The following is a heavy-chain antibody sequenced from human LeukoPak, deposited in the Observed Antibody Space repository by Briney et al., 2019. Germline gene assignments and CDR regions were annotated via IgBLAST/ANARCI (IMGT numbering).Heavy chain of an antibody. J-gene: IGHJ6*03. CDR2: IKQDGGEI. CDR1: GFPFSSYW. D-gene: IGHD3-3*01. Sequence: GGSLRLSCAASGFPFSSYWMSWVRQAPGKGLEWVANIKQDGGEIFYVDSVKGRFTISRDNAKNSLYLQMNSLRAEDTAVYYCAKAQDFWSGGYMDVWGKGTTVTVSS. CDR3: AKAQDFWSGGYMDV. V-gene: IGHV3-7*01.